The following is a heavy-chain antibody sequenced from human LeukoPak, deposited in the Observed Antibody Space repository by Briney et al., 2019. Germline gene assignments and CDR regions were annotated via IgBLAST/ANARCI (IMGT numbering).Heavy chain of an antibody. V-gene: IGHV3-48*02. CDR1: GFTFSSYS. CDR2: INSSSSTI. J-gene: IGHJ4*02. Sequence: GGPLRLSCAASGFTFSSYSVNWVRQAPGKGLEWVSYINSSSSTIYYADSVKRRFHISRESDKNSLSLHMNTLRHEDTAVYYCARALYYYDSSGYYYWGQGTLVTVSS. D-gene: IGHD3-22*01. CDR3: ARALYYYDSSGYYY.